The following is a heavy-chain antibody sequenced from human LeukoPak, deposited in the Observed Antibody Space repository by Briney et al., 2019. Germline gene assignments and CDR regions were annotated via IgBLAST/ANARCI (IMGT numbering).Heavy chain of an antibody. D-gene: IGHD6-19*01. CDR3: AKWDSG. V-gene: IGHV3-23*01. Sequence: PGGSLRLSCAASGFTFSNYALSWVRQAPGKGLEWVSGISGSGGSTYYADSVKGRFTISRDNSKNMVYLQMSSLGAEDTAVYYCAKWDSGWGQGTLVTVSS. CDR1: GFTFSNYA. CDR2: ISGSGGST. J-gene: IGHJ4*02.